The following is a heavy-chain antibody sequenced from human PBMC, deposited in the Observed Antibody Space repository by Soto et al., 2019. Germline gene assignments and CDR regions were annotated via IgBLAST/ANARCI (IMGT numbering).Heavy chain of an antibody. V-gene: IGHV3-23*01. CDR2: ISGSGGST. CDR1: GFTFSSYA. Sequence: GGSLRLSCAASGFTFSSYAMSWVRQAPGKGLEWVSAISGSGGSTYYADSVKGRFTISRDNSKNTLYLQMNSLRAEDTAVYYCAKVGDPRTLITIFGVVIPAYFDYWGQGTLVTVSS. CDR3: AKVGDPRTLITIFGVVIPAYFDY. D-gene: IGHD3-3*01. J-gene: IGHJ4*02.